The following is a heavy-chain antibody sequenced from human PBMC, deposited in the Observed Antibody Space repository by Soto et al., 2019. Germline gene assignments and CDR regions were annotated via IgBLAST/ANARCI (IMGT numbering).Heavy chain of an antibody. CDR2: INHSGST. CDR1: GGSFSGYY. CDR3: AREGDSVAFDI. Sequence: SETLSLTCAVYGGSFSGYYWSWIRQPPGKGLEWIGEINHSGSTNYNPSLKSRVTISVDTSKNQFSLKLSSVTAADTAVYYCAREGDSVAFDIWGQGTMVTVSS. D-gene: IGHD3-16*01. V-gene: IGHV4-34*01. J-gene: IGHJ3*02.